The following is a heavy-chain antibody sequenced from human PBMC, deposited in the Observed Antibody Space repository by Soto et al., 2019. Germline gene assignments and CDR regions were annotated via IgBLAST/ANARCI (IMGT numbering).Heavy chain of an antibody. Sequence: PSETLSLTCTVSGGSISSGGYYWSWIRQHPGKGLEWIGYIYYSGSTYHNPSLKSRVTISVDTSKNQFSLKLSSVTAADTAVYYCARSGGYDKNPLDYWGQGTLVTVSS. CDR3: ARSGGYDKNPLDY. V-gene: IGHV4-31*02. D-gene: IGHD5-12*01. CDR2: IYYSGST. J-gene: IGHJ4*02. CDR1: GGSISSGGYY.